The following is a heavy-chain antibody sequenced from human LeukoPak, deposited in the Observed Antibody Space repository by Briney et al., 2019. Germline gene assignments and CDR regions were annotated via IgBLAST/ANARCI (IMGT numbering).Heavy chain of an antibody. CDR3: ARGREYSSSSDSRLGGC. D-gene: IGHD6-6*01. J-gene: IGHJ4*02. V-gene: IGHV1-2*02. Sequence: ASVKVSCKASGYTFTDYYVHWVRQAPGQGLEWMGWISPNSGNTKYAQKFQGRVTMTRDTSISTAYMELSRLTSDDTAVYYCARGREYSSSSDSRLGGCWGQGTLVTVSS. CDR1: GYTFTDYY. CDR2: ISPNSGNT.